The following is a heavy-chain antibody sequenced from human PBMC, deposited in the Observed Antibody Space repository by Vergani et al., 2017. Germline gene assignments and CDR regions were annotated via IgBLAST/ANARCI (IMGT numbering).Heavy chain of an antibody. CDR2: IYYSGSA. CDR1: GGSIRSSSYY. J-gene: IGHJ4*02. V-gene: IGHV4-39*01. Sequence: QLHLQESGPGLVKPSETLSLTCTVSGGSIRSSSYYWGWIRQPPGKGLEWVGTIYYSGSAYYNPSLKTRVTISVDTSKNQFSLKLSSVTAADTAVYYCARLQASDDGSGSLDYFDYWGQGTPVTVSS. CDR3: ARLQASDDGSGSLDYFDY. D-gene: IGHD3-10*01.